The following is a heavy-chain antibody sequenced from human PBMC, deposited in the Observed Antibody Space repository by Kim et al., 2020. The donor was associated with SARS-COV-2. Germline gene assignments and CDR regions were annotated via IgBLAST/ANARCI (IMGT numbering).Heavy chain of an antibody. D-gene: IGHD3-10*01. CDR1: GFTFSSYW. CDR3: AGYGSGTYFNG. J-gene: IGHJ4*02. Sequence: GGSLRLSCAASGFTFSSYWMHWVRQAPGKGLVWVSRVSSDGSATTYADSVKGRFTISRDNAKNTLNLQMNSLTAEDTAVYFCAGYGSGTYFNGWGQGTLVTVSS. CDR2: VSSDGSAT. V-gene: IGHV3-74*03.